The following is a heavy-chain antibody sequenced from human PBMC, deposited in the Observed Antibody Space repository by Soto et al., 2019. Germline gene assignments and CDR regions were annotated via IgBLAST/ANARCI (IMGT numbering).Heavy chain of an antibody. Sequence: EVQLVESGGGLVQPGGSLRLSCAASGFTFSSYSMNWVRQAPGKGLEWVSYISSSSSTIYYADSVKGRFTISRDNAKNSLYLKVNSLGAEDTAVYYCARDSEARGSQGGWGQGTLVTVSS. CDR3: ARDSEARGSQGG. D-gene: IGHD2-15*01. V-gene: IGHV3-48*01. CDR1: GFTFSSYS. CDR2: ISSSSSTI. J-gene: IGHJ4*02.